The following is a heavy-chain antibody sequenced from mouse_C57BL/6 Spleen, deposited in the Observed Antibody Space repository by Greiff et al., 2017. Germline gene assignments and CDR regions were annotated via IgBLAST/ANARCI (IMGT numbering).Heavy chain of an antibody. CDR2: IYPSNGVS. CDR3: ARYTRDAMDY. V-gene: IGHV1-31*01. CDR1: GYSFTGYY. J-gene: IGHJ4*01. D-gene: IGHD3-3*01. Sequence: VKVVESGPELVKPGASVKISCKASGYSFTGYYMHWVKQSPGNILDWIGYIYPSNGVSSYNQKFKGKATLTVDKSSSTAYMERRSLTSEDSAVYYCARYTRDAMDYWGQGTSVTVSS.